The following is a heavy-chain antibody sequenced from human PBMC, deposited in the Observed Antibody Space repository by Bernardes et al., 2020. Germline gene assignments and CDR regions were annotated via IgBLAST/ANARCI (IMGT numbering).Heavy chain of an antibody. J-gene: IGHJ6*02. Sequence: SATRSLPVGVSSVSRSGYYLNWLLPPPGKGLEWVGEINHSGNTSYNPSLKSRVTISVDTSKNQFSLRLTSVTAADTAVYYCATYHGDPYNYYGLDVWGQGTTVTVSS. CDR3: ATYHGDPYNYYGLDV. D-gene: IGHD4-17*01. CDR1: SVSRSGYY. CDR2: INHSGNT. V-gene: IGHV4-34*01.